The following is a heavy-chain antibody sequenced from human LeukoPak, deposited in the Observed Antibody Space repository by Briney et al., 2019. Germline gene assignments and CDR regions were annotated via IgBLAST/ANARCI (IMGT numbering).Heavy chain of an antibody. CDR3: ARARRQWLDPFDY. D-gene: IGHD6-19*01. J-gene: IGHJ4*02. CDR1: GFTFSSYA. V-gene: IGHV3-21*01. Sequence: GGSLRLSCAASGFTFSSYAMSWVRQAPGKGLELVSSISSSSSYIYYADSVKGRFTISRDNAKNSLYLQMNSLRAEDTAVYYCARARRQWLDPFDYWGQGTLVTVSS. CDR2: ISSSSSYI.